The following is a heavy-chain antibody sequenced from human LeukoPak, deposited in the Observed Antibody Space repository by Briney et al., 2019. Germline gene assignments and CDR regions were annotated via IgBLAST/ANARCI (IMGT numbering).Heavy chain of an antibody. D-gene: IGHD3-16*01. CDR2: MNPNSGNT. J-gene: IGHJ4*02. V-gene: IGHV1-8*01. CDR3: AGGFRSRGGFYYFDY. Sequence: GASVKVSCKASGYTFTSYDINWVRQATGQGLEWMGWMNPNSGNTGYAQKFQGRVTMTRNTSISTAYMELSSLRSEDTAVYYCAGGFRSRGGFYYFDYWGQGTLVTVSS. CDR1: GYTFTSYD.